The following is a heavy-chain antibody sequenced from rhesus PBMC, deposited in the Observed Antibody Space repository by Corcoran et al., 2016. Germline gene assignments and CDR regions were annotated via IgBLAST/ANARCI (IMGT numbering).Heavy chain of an antibody. CDR3: AREIHPIHLFDY. J-gene: IGHJ4*01. CDR1: GGSISDDYY. Sequence: QVQLQESGPGLVKPSETLSLTCAVSGGSISDDYYWSWIRQPPGKGLEWIGYIYLSGGGTNYNPSLKNRVTISIDTSKNQFSLKLSSVTAADTAVYYCAREIHPIHLFDYWGQGVLVTVSS. D-gene: IGHD1-38*01. CDR2: IYLSGGGT. V-gene: IGHV4-106*01.